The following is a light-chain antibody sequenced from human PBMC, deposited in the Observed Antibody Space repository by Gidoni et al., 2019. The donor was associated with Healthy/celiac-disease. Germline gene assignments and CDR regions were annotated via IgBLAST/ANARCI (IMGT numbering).Light chain of an antibody. CDR2: EGS. Sequence: QSALPPPAPVSGSPGQSITISCTGTSSDVGSYNLVSWSQQHPGKAPKLRIYEGSKRPSGVSNRFSGSKSGNTASLTISGLQAEDEADYYCCSYAGSSTFVFGGGTKLTVL. J-gene: IGLJ2*01. CDR1: SSDVGSYNL. V-gene: IGLV2-23*03. CDR3: CSYAGSSTFV.